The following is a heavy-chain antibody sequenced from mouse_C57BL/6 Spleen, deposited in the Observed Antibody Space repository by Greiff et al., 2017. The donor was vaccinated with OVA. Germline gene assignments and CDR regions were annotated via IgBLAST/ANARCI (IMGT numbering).Heavy chain of an antibody. D-gene: IGHD1-1*01. CDR1: GYAFSSSW. CDR3: ARPYGSLYYAMDY. Sequence: VQGVESGPELVKPGASVKISCKASGYAFSSSWMNWVKQRPGKGLEWIGRIYPGDGDTNYNGKFKGKATLTADKSSSTAYMQLSSLTSEDSAVYFCARPYGSLYYAMDYWGQGTSVTVSS. CDR2: IYPGDGDT. J-gene: IGHJ4*01. V-gene: IGHV1-82*01.